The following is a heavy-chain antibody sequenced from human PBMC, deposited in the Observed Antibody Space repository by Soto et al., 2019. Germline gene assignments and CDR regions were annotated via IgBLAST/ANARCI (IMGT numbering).Heavy chain of an antibody. J-gene: IGHJ5*02. V-gene: IGHV4-59*01. Sequence: SETLSLTCTVSGGSISSYYWTWIRQAPGKGLEWIGYIYYTGSTNFNPSLKSRVTISVDTSKNQFSLKLNSVTAADTAVYYCAREELLSYNWVGPWGQGTLV. CDR1: GGSISSYY. CDR3: AREELLSYNWVGP. D-gene: IGHD1-7*01. CDR2: IYYTGST.